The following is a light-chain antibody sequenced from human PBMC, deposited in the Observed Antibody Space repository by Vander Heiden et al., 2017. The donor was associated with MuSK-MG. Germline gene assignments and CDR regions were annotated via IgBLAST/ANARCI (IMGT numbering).Light chain of an antibody. Sequence: SYVLTQPPSVSVPPGQTAAIICWGSNIGGKSGQWYQQKPGQAPVVAVYDDTNRPSGIPERFSGSNSGNTATLTISRVEAGDEADYYCQIWDSSNDHPVFGGGTKLTVL. J-gene: IGLJ3*02. CDR2: DDT. V-gene: IGLV3-21*02. CDR1: NIGGKS. CDR3: QIWDSSNDHPV.